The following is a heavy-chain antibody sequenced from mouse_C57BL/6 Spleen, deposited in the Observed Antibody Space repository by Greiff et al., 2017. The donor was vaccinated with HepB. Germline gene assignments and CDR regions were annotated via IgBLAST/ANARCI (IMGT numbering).Heavy chain of an antibody. D-gene: IGHD1-1*01. V-gene: IGHV6-3*01. CDR3: TGGSSYEGYFDV. Sequence: EVKLMESGGGLVQPGGSMKLSCVASGFTFSNYWMNWVRQSPEKGLEWVAQIRLKSDNYATHYAESVKGRFTISRDDSKSSVYLQMNNLRAEDTGIYYCTGGSSYEGYFDVWGTGTTVTVSS. CDR2: IRLKSDNYAT. CDR1: GFTFSNYW. J-gene: IGHJ1*03.